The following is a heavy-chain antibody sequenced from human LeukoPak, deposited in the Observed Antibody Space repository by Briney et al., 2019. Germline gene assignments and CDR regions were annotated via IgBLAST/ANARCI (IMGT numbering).Heavy chain of an antibody. Sequence: TSQTLSLTCTVSGGSISSGGYYWSWIRQHPGKGLEWIGYIYYSGSTYYNPSLKSRVTISVDTSKNQFSLKLSSVTAADTAVYYCARHADHTQQLDPYFQHWGQGTLVTVSS. J-gene: IGHJ1*01. CDR3: ARHADHTQQLDPYFQH. V-gene: IGHV4-31*03. CDR1: GGSISSGGYY. D-gene: IGHD6-13*01. CDR2: IYYSGST.